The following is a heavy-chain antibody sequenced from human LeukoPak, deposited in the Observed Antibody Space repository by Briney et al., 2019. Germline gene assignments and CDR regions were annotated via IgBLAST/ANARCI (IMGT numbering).Heavy chain of an antibody. J-gene: IGHJ3*02. Sequence: GGSLRLSCAASGFTFSDYYMSWIRQAPGKGLEWVSYISSSGSTIYYADSVKGRFTISRDNAKNSLYLQMNSLRAEDTAVYYCARGTDSGYDFAAFDIWGQGTMVTVSS. V-gene: IGHV3-11*01. CDR3: ARGTDSGYDFAAFDI. D-gene: IGHD5-12*01. CDR1: GFTFSDYY. CDR2: ISSSGSTI.